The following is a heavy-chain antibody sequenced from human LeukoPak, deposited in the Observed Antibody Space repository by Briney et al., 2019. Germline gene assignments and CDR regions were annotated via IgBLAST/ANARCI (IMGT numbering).Heavy chain of an antibody. D-gene: IGHD3-3*01. J-gene: IGHJ4*02. CDR3: AKFWSGYYTD. Sequence: SVKVSCKASGDTFGTFSFNWVRQAPSEGLEWLGGLTPLAGTPNYAQKFQGRLTISADKSTSTVYMDLSRLTSEDTAVYFCAKFWSGYYTDWGQGTLVSVSS. CDR1: GDTFGTFS. CDR2: LTPLAGTP. V-gene: IGHV1-69*06.